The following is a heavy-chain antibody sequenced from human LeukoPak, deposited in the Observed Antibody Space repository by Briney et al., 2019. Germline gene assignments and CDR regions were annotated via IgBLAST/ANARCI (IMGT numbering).Heavy chain of an antibody. J-gene: IGHJ6*03. CDR2: INHSGST. Sequence: SETLSLTCAVYSVSFSGYYWSWIRQPPGKGLEWIGEINHSGSTNYNPSLKSRVTISVDTSKNQFSLKLSSVTAADTAVYYCARKRVGYCSGGSCYSVRYYYMDVWGKGTTVTVSS. CDR1: SVSFSGYY. CDR3: ARKRVGYCSGGSCYSVRYYYMDV. V-gene: IGHV4-34*01. D-gene: IGHD2-15*01.